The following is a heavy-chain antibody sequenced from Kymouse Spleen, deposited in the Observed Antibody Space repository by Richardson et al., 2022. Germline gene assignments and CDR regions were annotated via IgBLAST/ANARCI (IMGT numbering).Heavy chain of an antibody. CDR3: TTKDCTNGVCSFDY. J-gene: IGHJ4*02. CDR2: IKSKTDGGTT. CDR1: GFTFSNAW. Sequence: EVQLVESGGGLVKPGGSLRLSCAASGFTFSNAWMSWVRQAPGKGLEWVGRIKSKTDGGTTDYAAPVKGRFTISRDDSKNTLYLQMNSLKTEDTAVYYCTTKDCTNGVCSFDYWGQGTLVTVSS. D-gene: IGHD2-8*01. V-gene: IGHV3-15*01.